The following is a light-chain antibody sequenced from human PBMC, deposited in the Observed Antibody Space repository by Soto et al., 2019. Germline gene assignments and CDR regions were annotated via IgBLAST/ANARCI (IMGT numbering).Light chain of an antibody. J-gene: IGKJ1*01. V-gene: IGKV4-1*01. CDR2: WAS. Sequence: DVVMTQSPDSLAVSLGERATINCKSSQSVLNSSNNKNYLAWYQQKPGQPPKLLIYWASTRESGVPDRFSGSGSGTDFTLTISSLQAXXXXXXXXXXXXXXXXXFGQGTKVEIK. CDR1: QSVLNSSNNKNY. CDR3: XXXXXXXXX.